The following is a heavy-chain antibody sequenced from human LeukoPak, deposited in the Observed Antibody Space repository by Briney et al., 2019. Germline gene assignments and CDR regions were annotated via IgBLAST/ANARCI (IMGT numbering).Heavy chain of an antibody. CDR3: VRAPDS. Sequence: SETLSLTCTVSGGSISSYYWTWIRQPAGKGLEWIGSIYASGRMYHNPSLTSRLTITLDKSKRQLSLQLSSVTAADTAVYFCVRAPDSWGQGTLVIVSS. CDR1: GGSISSYY. CDR2: IYASGRM. V-gene: IGHV4-4*07. J-gene: IGHJ4*02.